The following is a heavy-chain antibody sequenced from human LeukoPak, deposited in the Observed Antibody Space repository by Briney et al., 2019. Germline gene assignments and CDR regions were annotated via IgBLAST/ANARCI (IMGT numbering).Heavy chain of an antibody. CDR1: GYTFTSYY. D-gene: IGHD5/OR15-5a*01. V-gene: IGHV1-46*01. CDR3: ARGDHVRIYAESSFDI. CDR2: INPSGGNT. J-gene: IGHJ3*02. Sequence: ASVKVSCKASGYTFTSYYMHWVRQAPGQGLEWMGIINPSGGNTNYAQKFQGRVTMTRDTSTSTVYMELSSLRSEDTAVYYCARGDHVRIYAESSFDIWGQGTMVTVSS.